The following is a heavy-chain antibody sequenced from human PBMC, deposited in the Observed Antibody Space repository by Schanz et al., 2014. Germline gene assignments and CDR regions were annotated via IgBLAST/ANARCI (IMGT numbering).Heavy chain of an antibody. V-gene: IGHV3-21*05. CDR2: VSSSSSYT. CDR3: ARDNRYYLFDY. CDR1: GLTFTSAW. Sequence: EVQLVESGGGLVKPGGSLRLSCATSGLTFTSAWMSWVRQAPGKGLEWVSYVSSSSSYTHYADSVKGRFTISRDNAKNTLYLQLGSLSAEDTAVYFCARDNRYYLFDYWGQGALVTVSS. J-gene: IGHJ4*02. D-gene: IGHD3-16*02.